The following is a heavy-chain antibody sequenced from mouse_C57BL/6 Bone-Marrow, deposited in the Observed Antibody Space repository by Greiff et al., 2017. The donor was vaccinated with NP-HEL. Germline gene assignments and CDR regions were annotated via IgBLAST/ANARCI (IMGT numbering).Heavy chain of an antibody. D-gene: IGHD1-1*01. CDR2: IYWDDDK. V-gene: IGHV8-12*01. J-gene: IGHJ1*03. CDR1: GFSLSTSGMG. Sequence: QVTLKESGPGILQSSQTLSLTCSFSGFSLSTSGMGVSWIRQPSGKGLEWLAHIYWDDDKRYNPSLKSRLTILKDTSRNQVFLRITSVDTADTATYYCARRFYYYGSSYDWYFDVWGTGTTVTVSS. CDR3: ARRFYYYGSSYDWYFDV.